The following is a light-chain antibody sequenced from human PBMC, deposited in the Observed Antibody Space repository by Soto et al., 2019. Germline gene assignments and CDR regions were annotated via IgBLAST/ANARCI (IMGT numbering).Light chain of an antibody. CDR1: SGHSSYA. Sequence: QLVLTQSPSASASLGASVKLTCTLSSGHSSYAIAWHQQQPEKGPRYLMKLNSDGSHSKRDGIPDRFSGSSSGAERYLTISSLQSEDEADYYCQTWGTGLLVFGGGTQLAVL. CDR3: QTWGTGLLV. CDR2: LNSDGSH. J-gene: IGLJ3*02. V-gene: IGLV4-69*01.